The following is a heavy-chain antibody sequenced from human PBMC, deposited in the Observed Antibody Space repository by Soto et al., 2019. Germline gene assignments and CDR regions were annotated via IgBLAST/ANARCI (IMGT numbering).Heavy chain of an antibody. V-gene: IGHV3-7*01. CDR3: VRAVAAASSY. D-gene: IGHD2-2*01. Sequence: LRVSCAASGFTLSSYWMSWVRQAPGKGLEWVANINQDGSVKYYVDSVKGRFTISRDYAQNSVHLQMNNLRAEDTAVYYCVRAVAAASSYWGQGTLVTVSS. CDR1: GFTLSSYW. J-gene: IGHJ4*02. CDR2: INQDGSVK.